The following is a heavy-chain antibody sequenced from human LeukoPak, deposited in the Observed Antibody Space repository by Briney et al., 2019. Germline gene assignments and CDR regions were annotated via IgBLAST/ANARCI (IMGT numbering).Heavy chain of an antibody. CDR2: INHSGST. J-gene: IGHJ4*02. D-gene: IGHD3-22*01. CDR3: ARVHYYDSSGYYQFDY. V-gene: IGHV4-34*01. Sequence: SETLSLTCAVYGGSFSGYYWSWIRQPPGKGLEWIGEINHSGSTNYNPSLKSRVTISVDTSKNQFSLKLSSVTAADTAVYYCARVHYYDSSGYYQFDYWGQGTLVTVSS. CDR1: GGSFSGYY.